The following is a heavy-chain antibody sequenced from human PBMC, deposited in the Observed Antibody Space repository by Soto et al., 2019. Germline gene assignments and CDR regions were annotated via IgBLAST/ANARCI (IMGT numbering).Heavy chain of an antibody. V-gene: IGHV6-1*01. CDR2: TYYRSKWNN. CDR1: GDSVSSNSAA. Sequence: QSQTLSLTCAISGDSVSSNSAAWNWIRQSPSRGLEWLGRTYYRSKWNNDYAVSVKSRITINPDTSKNQFSLQLNSVTPEDTAVYYCARGPGTRGASYYYMDVWGKGTTVTVSS. D-gene: IGHD1-26*01. J-gene: IGHJ6*03. CDR3: ARGPGTRGASYYYMDV.